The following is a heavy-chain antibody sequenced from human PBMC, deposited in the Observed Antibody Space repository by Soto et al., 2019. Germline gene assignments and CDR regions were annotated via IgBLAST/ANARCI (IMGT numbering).Heavy chain of an antibody. CDR3: ARDRSYYSDD. J-gene: IGHJ4*02. CDR1: GYTFTSCA. CDR2: INAGNGNT. D-gene: IGHD3-10*01. Sequence: ASVKVSCKASGYTFTSCAMYWVRQAPGQRLEWMGWINAGNGNTKYSQKFQGRVTITRDTSASTAYMELRSLRSDDTAVYYCARDRSYYSDDWGQGTLVTVSS. V-gene: IGHV1-3*01.